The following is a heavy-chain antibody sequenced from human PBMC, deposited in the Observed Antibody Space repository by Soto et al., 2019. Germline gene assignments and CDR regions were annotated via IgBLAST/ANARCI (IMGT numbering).Heavy chain of an antibody. D-gene: IGHD5-12*01. V-gene: IGHV4-59*01. CDR3: ARSRDGYNLLDY. CDR2: IYYSGST. J-gene: IGHJ4*02. CDR1: GGSISSYY. Sequence: PSETLSLTCTVSGGSISSYYWSWIRQPPGKGLEWIGYIYYSGSTNYNPSLKSRVTISVDASKNQFSLKLSSVTAADTAVYYCARSRDGYNLLDYWGQGTLVTVSS.